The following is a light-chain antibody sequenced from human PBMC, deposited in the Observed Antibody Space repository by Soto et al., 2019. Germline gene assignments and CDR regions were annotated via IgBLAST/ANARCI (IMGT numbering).Light chain of an antibody. J-gene: IGKJ4*01. CDR1: QGISNY. Sequence: DIQMTQSPSSLSASIGDRVTITCRASQGISNYLAWYQQKPGKVPKLLIYAASTLQSGVPSRFSGSGSGTDFTLTNSSLQPEDVASYYCQKYDSAPPLFGGGTKVEIK. CDR2: AAS. CDR3: QKYDSAPPL. V-gene: IGKV1-27*01.